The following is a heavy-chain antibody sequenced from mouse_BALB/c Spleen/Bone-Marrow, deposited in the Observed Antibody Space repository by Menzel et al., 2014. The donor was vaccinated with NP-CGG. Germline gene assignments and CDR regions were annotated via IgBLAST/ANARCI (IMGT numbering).Heavy chain of an antibody. CDR1: GYSFTSYW. Sequence: VHLVESGPQLVRPGASVKISCKASGYSFTSYWMHWVKQRPGQGLEWIGMIDPSDSETRLNQKFKDKATLTVDKSSSTAYMQLSSPTSEDSAVYYCVRDKGAWFAYWGQGTLVTVSA. CDR2: IDPSDSET. J-gene: IGHJ3*01. V-gene: IGHV1-74*04. CDR3: VRDKGAWFAY.